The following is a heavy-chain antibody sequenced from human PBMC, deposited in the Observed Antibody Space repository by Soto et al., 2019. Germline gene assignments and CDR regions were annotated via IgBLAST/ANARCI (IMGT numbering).Heavy chain of an antibody. Sequence: PSETLSFTCTVSGGSISSGGYYWSWIRQHPGKGLEWIGYIYYSGSTYYNPSLKSRVTISVDTSKNQFSLKLSSVTAADTAVYYCARGRMLMRAFDIWGQGTMVTVSS. CDR3: ARGRMLMRAFDI. D-gene: IGHD3-10*02. CDR2: IYYSGST. J-gene: IGHJ3*02. CDR1: GGSISSGGYY. V-gene: IGHV4-31*03.